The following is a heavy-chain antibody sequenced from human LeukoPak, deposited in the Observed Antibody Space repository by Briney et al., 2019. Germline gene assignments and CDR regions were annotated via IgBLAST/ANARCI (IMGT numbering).Heavy chain of an antibody. CDR3: ARRRRGCIDY. J-gene: IGHJ4*02. CDR1: GYTLTSYD. D-gene: IGHD3-10*01. V-gene: IGHV1-8*03. CDR2: TNPNSGNT. Sequence: ASVKVSCKASGYTLTSYDINWVRQATGQGLEWMGWTNPNSGNTGYAQKFQGRVTITRNTSISTAYMELSSLRSEDTAVYYCARRRRGCIDYWGQGTLVTVSS.